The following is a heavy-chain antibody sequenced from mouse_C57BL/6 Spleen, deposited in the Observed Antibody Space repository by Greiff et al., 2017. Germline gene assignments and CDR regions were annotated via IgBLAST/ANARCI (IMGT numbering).Heavy chain of an antibody. V-gene: IGHV1-69*01. CDR1: GYTFTSYW. Sequence: QVQLQQPGAELVMPGASVKLSCKASGYTFTSYWMHWVKQRPGQGLEWIGEIDPSDSYTNYNQKFKGKSTLTVDKSSSTAYMQLSSLTSEDSAVYYCARGSPLCDYGGQGTTRTVSS. CDR3: ARGSPLCDY. J-gene: IGHJ2*01. D-gene: IGHD1-1*01. CDR2: IDPSDSYT.